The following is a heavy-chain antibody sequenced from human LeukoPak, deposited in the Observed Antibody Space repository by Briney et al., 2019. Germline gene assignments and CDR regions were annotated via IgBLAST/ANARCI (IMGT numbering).Heavy chain of an antibody. V-gene: IGHV3-48*03. Sequence: GGSLRLSCAASGFTFSSYEMNWVRQAPGKGLEWVSYISSSGSTIYYADSVKGRFTISRDNAKNSLCLQMNSLRAEDTAVYYCARQGQLGISFDYWGQGTLVTVSS. CDR2: ISSSGSTI. J-gene: IGHJ4*02. CDR3: ARQGQLGISFDY. D-gene: IGHD6-6*01. CDR1: GFTFSSYE.